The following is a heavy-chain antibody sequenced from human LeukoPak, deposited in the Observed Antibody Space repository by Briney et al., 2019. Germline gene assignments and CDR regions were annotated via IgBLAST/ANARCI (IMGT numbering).Heavy chain of an antibody. CDR2: IYYSGTT. D-gene: IGHD2-2*01. J-gene: IGHJ5*02. CDR1: GFTFSSYA. V-gene: IGHV4-31*02. Sequence: LRLSCAASGFTFSSYAMSWIRQHPGKGLEWIGYIYYSGTTYYNPSLKSRLTISVDTSKNQFSLKLSSVTAADTAVYYCARYCSSTNCRWFDPWGQGTLVTVSS. CDR3: ARYCSSTNCRWFDP.